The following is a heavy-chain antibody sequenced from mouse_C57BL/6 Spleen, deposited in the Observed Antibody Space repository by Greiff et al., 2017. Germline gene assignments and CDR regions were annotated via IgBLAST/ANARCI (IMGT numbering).Heavy chain of an antibody. Sequence: VQLQESGPGLVQPSQSLSITCTVSGFSLTSYGVHWVRQSPGKGLEWLGVIWRGGSTDYNAAFMSRLSITKDNSKSQVFFKMNSLQADDTAIYYCAISTTVVLYYYAMDYWGQGTSVTVSS. CDR1: GFSLTSYG. CDR2: IWRGGST. J-gene: IGHJ4*01. V-gene: IGHV2-5*01. CDR3: AISTTVVLYYYAMDY. D-gene: IGHD1-1*01.